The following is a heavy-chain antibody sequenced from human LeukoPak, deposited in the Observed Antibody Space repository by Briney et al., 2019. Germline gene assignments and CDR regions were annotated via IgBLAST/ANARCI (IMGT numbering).Heavy chain of an antibody. CDR1: GYTFTSYY. CDR3: AAAIAVAGATSPLVY. J-gene: IGHJ4*02. V-gene: IGHV1-46*01. Sequence: ASVKVSCKASGYTFTSYYMHWVRQAPGQGLEWMGLTNPSGGSTSYAQKFQGRVTMTRDTSTSTVYMELSSLRSEDTAVYYCAAAIAVAGATSPLVYWGQGTLVTVSS. D-gene: IGHD6-19*01. CDR2: TNPSGGST.